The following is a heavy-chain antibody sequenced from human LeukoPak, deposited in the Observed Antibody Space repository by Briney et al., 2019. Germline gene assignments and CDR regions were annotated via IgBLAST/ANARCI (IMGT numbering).Heavy chain of an antibody. D-gene: IGHD6-13*01. J-gene: IGHJ4*02. CDR2: ISSNGGST. CDR3: VQGAAAGTVPY. CDR1: GFTFSSYA. Sequence: GGSLRLSCSASGFTFSSYAMHWVRQAPGKGLEYVSAISSNGGSTYYADSVKGRFTISRDNSKNTLYLQMSSLRAEDTAAYYCVQGAAAGTVPYWGQGTLVTVSS. V-gene: IGHV3-64D*09.